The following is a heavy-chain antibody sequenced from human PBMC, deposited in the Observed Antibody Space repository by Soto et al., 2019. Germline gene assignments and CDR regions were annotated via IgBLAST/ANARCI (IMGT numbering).Heavy chain of an antibody. CDR3: TTDYVSVDYDFWSGFFVS. Sequence: GGSLRLSCAASGFTFSNAWMSWVRQAPGKGLEWVGRIKSKTDGGTTDYAAPVKGRFTISRDDSQNLLYLQMNSLKTEDTAVYYCTTDYVSVDYDFWSGFFVSWGQGILVTVSS. D-gene: IGHD3-3*01. J-gene: IGHJ4*02. CDR2: IKSKTDGGTT. V-gene: IGHV3-15*01. CDR1: GFTFSNAW.